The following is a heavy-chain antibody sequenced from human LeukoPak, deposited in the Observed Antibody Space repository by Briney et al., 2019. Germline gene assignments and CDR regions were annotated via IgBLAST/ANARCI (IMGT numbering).Heavy chain of an antibody. D-gene: IGHD1-7*01. CDR3: ARGRVNYASDY. CDR1: GFTVSSYG. CDR2: IRFVGSNN. J-gene: IGHJ4*02. V-gene: IGHV3-30*02. Sequence: GGSLRLSCAASGFTVSSYGMHWVRQAPGKGLEWVAYIRFVGSNNYYADSLKGRFTISRNNSKNTLYLQMNSLGVEDTAVYSCARGRVNYASDYWGQGTLVTVSS.